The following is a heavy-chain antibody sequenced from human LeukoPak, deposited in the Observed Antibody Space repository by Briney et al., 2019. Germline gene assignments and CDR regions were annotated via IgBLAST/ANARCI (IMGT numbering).Heavy chain of an antibody. V-gene: IGHV3-7*01. CDR3: ATATTGYYYDNAFDI. J-gene: IGHJ3*02. CDR1: GFTFSGYW. Sequence: PGGSLRLSCAASGFTFSGYWMRWVRQAPGKGLEWVANINQDGSELYYVDSVKGRFTISRDNAKDSFYLQMNSLRAEDTAIYYCATATTGYYYDNAFDIWGQGTMVTVSS. D-gene: IGHD3-22*01. CDR2: INQDGSEL.